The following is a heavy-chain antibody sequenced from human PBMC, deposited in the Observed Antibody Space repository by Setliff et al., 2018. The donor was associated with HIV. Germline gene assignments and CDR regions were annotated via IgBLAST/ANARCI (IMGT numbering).Heavy chain of an antibody. V-gene: IGHV3-7*03. CDR3: VRDWSSSGDY. CDR2: INSDGTEK. J-gene: IGHJ4*02. D-gene: IGHD6-6*01. Sequence: GESLKISCIASGFSFNNYYMSWVRQAPGKGLEWVANINSDGTEKHYADSVRGRFTISRDNAKNMLYLQMNSLRAEDTAMYYCVRDWSSSGDYWGQGTLVTVSS. CDR1: GFSFNNYY.